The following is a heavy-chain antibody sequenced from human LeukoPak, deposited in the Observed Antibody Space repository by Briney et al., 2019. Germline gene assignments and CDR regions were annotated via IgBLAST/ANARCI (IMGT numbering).Heavy chain of an antibody. D-gene: IGHD2-2*01. J-gene: IGHJ4*02. Sequence: PGESLKISCKGSGYTFTSYWMAWVRLMPGKGLEWMGIIYPGDSDTRYTPSFQGQVTLSADKSINTAYLQWSSLKASDTAMYYCARRQGCSSTSCPPDYWGQGTLVTVSP. CDR2: IYPGDSDT. CDR1: GYTFTSYW. V-gene: IGHV5-51*01. CDR3: ARRQGCSSTSCPPDY.